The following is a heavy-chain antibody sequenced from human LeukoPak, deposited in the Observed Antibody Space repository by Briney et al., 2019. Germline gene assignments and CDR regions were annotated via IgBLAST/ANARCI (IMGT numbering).Heavy chain of an antibody. CDR2: IYYSGST. J-gene: IGHJ4*02. V-gene: IGHV4-30-4*01. Sequence: PSETLSLTCTVSGGSISSGDYYWSWIRQPPGRGLEWIGYIYYSGSTYYNPSLKSRVTISVDASKNQFSLKLSSVTAADTAVYYCARYSQTLDYWGQGTLVTVSS. D-gene: IGHD5-18*01. CDR3: ARYSQTLDY. CDR1: GGSISSGDYY.